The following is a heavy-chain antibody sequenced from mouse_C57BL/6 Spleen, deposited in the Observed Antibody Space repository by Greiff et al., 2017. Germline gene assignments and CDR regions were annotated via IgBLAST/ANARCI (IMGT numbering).Heavy chain of an antibody. CDR3: AAYYYGSRYFDV. Sequence: VQLQQSGAELARPGASVKLSCKASGYTFTSYGISWVKQRTGQGLEWIGEIYPRSGNTYYNEKFKGKATLTADKSSSTAYMELRSLTSEDSAVYFCAAYYYGSRYFDVWGTGTTVTVSS. D-gene: IGHD1-1*01. J-gene: IGHJ1*03. CDR2: IYPRSGNT. V-gene: IGHV1-81*01. CDR1: GYTFTSYG.